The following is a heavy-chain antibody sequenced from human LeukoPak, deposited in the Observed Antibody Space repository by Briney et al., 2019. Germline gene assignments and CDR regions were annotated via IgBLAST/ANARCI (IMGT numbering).Heavy chain of an antibody. CDR2: IDGNGRTT. CDR1: GFTFSSEW. D-gene: IGHD3-10*01. CDR3: ARDVPRTSGP. Sequence: GGSLRLSCAASGFTFSSEWMHWVRQAPGRGLVWISHIDGNGRTTNYGDSVRGRFTVSRDDAKNTLYLQMNSLRAEDTAVYYCARDVPRTSGPWGQGTLVTVSS. V-gene: IGHV3-74*01. J-gene: IGHJ5*02.